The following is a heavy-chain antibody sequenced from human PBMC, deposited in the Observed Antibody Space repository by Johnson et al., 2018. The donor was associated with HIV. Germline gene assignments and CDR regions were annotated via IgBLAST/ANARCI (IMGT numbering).Heavy chain of an antibody. D-gene: IGHD1-26*01. CDR2: ISGNSGSI. CDR3: ARGATRYKTDGSKYDGAYDI. J-gene: IGHJ3*02. V-gene: IGHV3-9*01. CDR1: GFTFDDYA. Sequence: VQLVESGGGLVQPGRSLRLSCAASGFTFDDYAMHWVRQAPGKGLEWVSGISGNSGSIGYADSVKGRFNISSANAKNSLYLQMKSLRAEDTALYYCARGATRYKTDGSKYDGAYDIWGQGTMVTVSS.